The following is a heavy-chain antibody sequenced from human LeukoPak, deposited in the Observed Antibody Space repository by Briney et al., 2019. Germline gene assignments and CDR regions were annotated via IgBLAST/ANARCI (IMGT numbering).Heavy chain of an antibody. CDR1: GFTVSSNY. CDR2: IYSGGST. Sequence: QAGGSLRLSCAASGFTVSSNYMSWVRQAPGKGLEWVSVIYSGGSTHYADSVKGRFTISRDDSQNTLYLQMNSLRAEDTAVYYCAKGGAVAGRFDPWGQGTLVTVSS. J-gene: IGHJ5*02. V-gene: IGHV3-53*01. D-gene: IGHD6-19*01. CDR3: AKGGAVAGRFDP.